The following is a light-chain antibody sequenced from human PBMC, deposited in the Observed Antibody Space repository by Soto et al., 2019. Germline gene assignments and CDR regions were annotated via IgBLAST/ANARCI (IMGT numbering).Light chain of an antibody. Sequence: EIVLTQSPGTLSLSPGERATLPCRASQSVSSNFLAWYQQKPGQAPRLLIYGASSRATGIPDRFSGSGSGTDFTLNISRLEPEDFAVYYCQQYGSSPRTFGQGTQVEIK. CDR2: GAS. V-gene: IGKV3-20*01. CDR1: QSVSSNF. CDR3: QQYGSSPRT. J-gene: IGKJ1*01.